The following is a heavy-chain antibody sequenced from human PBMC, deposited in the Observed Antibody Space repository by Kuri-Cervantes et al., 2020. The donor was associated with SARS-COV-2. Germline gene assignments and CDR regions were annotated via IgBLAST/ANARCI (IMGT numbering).Heavy chain of an antibody. CDR3: ARSPSNGDYDGWFDY. Sequence: ASVKVSCKASGYTFTGYDINWVRQAPGQGLEWMGIINPSGGSTSYAQKFQGRVTMTRDTSTSTVYMELSSLRSEDTAVYYCARSPSNGDYDGWFDYWGQGTLVTVSS. CDR1: GYTFTGYD. CDR2: INPSGGST. J-gene: IGHJ4*02. D-gene: IGHD4-17*01. V-gene: IGHV1-46*01.